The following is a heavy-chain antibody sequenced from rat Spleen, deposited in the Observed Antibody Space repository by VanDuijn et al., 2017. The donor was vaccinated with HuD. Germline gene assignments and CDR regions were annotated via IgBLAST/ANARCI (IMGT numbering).Heavy chain of an antibody. D-gene: IGHD1-1*01. Sequence: QVQLKESGPGLVQPSQTLSLTCTVSGFSLTSYHVSWVRQPPGKGLEWMGVIWTGGSTAYNSLLKSRLSISRDTSKSQVFLEMSSLKTEDTATYYCATSITTVVSFDYWGQGVMVTVSS. J-gene: IGHJ2*01. V-gene: IGHV2-43*01. CDR1: GFSLTSYH. CDR3: ATSITTVVSFDY. CDR2: IWTGGST.